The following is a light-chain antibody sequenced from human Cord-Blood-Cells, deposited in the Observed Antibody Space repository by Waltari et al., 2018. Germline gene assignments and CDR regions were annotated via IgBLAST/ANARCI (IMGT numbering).Light chain of an antibody. CDR1: QSISSW. CDR3: QQYNSYSRT. Sequence: DIQMTQSPSTLSASVGDRVTITCRASQSISSWLAWYHQKPGKAPKLRIYKASSLESGGPSRFSGSGSGTEFTLTISSLQPDDFATYYCQQYNSYSRTFGQGTKVEIK. CDR2: KAS. V-gene: IGKV1-5*03. J-gene: IGKJ1*01.